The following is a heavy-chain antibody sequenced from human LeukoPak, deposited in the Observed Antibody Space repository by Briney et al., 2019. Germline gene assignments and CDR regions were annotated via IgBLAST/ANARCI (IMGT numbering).Heavy chain of an antibody. J-gene: IGHJ4*02. CDR2: ISSNGGST. Sequence: PGGSLRLSCSASGLTFSRYAMQWVRQAPGKGLEYVSAISSNGGSTYYADSVKGRFTISRDNSRNTLHLQMSSLRVEDTAVSYCLKNSSSGSYFDYWGQGTLVTVSS. CDR1: GLTFSRYA. CDR3: LKNSSSGSYFDY. D-gene: IGHD3-10*01. V-gene: IGHV3-64D*06.